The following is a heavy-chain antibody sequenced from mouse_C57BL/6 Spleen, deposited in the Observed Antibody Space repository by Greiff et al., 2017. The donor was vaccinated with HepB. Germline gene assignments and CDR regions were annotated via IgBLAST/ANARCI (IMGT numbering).Heavy chain of an antibody. CDR1: GFTFSDYY. CDR3: ARAGGHYDGFFDY. CDR2: INYDGSST. V-gene: IGHV5-16*01. D-gene: IGHD2-3*01. J-gene: IGHJ2*01. Sequence: VQLVESEGGLVQPGSSMKLSCTASGFTFSDYYMAWVRQVPEKGLEWVANINYDGSSTYYLDSLKSRFIISRDNAKNILYLQMSSLKSEDTATYYCARAGGHYDGFFDYWGQGTTLTVSS.